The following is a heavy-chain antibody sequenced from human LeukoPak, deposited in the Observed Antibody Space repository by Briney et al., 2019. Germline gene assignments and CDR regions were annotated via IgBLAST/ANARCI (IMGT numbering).Heavy chain of an antibody. D-gene: IGHD2-15*01. CDR3: ATRANIVVVVAATEGAFDI. Sequence: PSETLSLTCTVSGYSISSGYYWGWIRQPPGKGLEWIRSIYHSGSTYYNPSLKSRVTISVDTSKNQFSLKLSSVTAADTAVYYCATRANIVVVVAATEGAFDIWGQGTMVTVSS. CDR1: GYSISSGYY. J-gene: IGHJ3*02. CDR2: IYHSGST. V-gene: IGHV4-38-2*02.